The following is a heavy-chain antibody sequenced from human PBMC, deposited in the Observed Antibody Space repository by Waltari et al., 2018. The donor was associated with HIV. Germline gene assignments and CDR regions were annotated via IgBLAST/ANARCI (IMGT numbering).Heavy chain of an antibody. CDR3: ARNTVGGYFDF. Sequence: QVHLVQSGAEVKKPGASVRISCKTSGYMFTAYAVHWVRQAPGQRLEWMGWINGLNGNTKYSQNVQGRVTITRDPAASTAYMELSSLRYEDTAMYFCARNTVGGYFDFWGQGTLVTVSS. D-gene: IGHD3-16*01. J-gene: IGHJ4*02. CDR2: INGLNGNT. CDR1: GYMFTAYA. V-gene: IGHV1-3*01.